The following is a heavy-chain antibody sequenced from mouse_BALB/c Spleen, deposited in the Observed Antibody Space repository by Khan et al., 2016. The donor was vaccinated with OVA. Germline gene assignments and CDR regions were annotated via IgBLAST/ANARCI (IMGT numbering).Heavy chain of an antibody. V-gene: IGHV1S41*01. CDR2: IAPGSGST. CDR1: GYTFTSYW. Sequence: DLVKPGASVKLSCKTSGYTFTSYWINWIKQRPGQGLEWIGRIAPGSGSTYYNEMFKGKASLTVDTSSSTAFIQLSSLSSEDSAVYFCARENYYGRTCDAMDYWGQRTSVTVSS. D-gene: IGHD1-1*01. J-gene: IGHJ4*01. CDR3: ARENYYGRTCDAMDY.